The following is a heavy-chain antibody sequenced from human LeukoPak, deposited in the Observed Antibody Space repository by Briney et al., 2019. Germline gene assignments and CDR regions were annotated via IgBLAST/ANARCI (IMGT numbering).Heavy chain of an antibody. Sequence: ASVKVSCKASGYTFTGYYMHWVRQAPGQGLVWMGWINPNSGGTNYAQKFQGRVTMTRDTSISTAYMELSRLRSDDTAVYYCARKGTDSSGWYNYWGQGTLVTVSS. CDR1: GYTFTGYY. CDR3: ARKGTDSSGWYNY. CDR2: INPNSGGT. J-gene: IGHJ4*02. D-gene: IGHD6-19*01. V-gene: IGHV1-2*02.